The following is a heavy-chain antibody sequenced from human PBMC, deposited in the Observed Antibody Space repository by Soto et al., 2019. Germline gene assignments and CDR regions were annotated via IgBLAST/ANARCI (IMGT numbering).Heavy chain of an antibody. Sequence: TCTRYSLNWVVQAPGKVLEWVSSISSTTNYIYYADSMKCRVTVSRDNAKNSVYLEMNSLSAEDTAVYYCARESEDLTSNFDYWGQGTLVNVSS. CDR2: ISSTTNYI. CDR1: TCTRYS. V-gene: IGHV3-21*01. J-gene: IGHJ4*02. CDR3: ARESEDLTSNFDY.